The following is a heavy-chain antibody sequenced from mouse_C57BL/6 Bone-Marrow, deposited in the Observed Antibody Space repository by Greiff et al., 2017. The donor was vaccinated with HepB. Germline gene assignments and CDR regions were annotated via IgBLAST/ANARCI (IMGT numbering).Heavy chain of an antibody. CDR1: GYSITSGYY. CDR2: INYDGSN. V-gene: IGHV3-6*01. Sequence: EVHLVESGPGLVKPSQSLSLTCSVTGYSITSGYYWNWIRQFPGNKLEWMGYINYDGSNNYNPSPKNRISITRDTSKNQFFLKLNSVTTEDTATYYCARGIYHDYDGAWFAYWGQGTLVTVSA. J-gene: IGHJ3*01. D-gene: IGHD2-4*01. CDR3: ARGIYHDYDGAWFAY.